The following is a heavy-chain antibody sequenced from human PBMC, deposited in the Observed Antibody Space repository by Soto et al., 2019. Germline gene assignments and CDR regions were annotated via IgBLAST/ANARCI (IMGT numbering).Heavy chain of an antibody. J-gene: IGHJ4*01. CDR3: AKGHSGFGGVIVGDFDY. D-gene: IGHD3-16*02. V-gene: IGHV3-23*01. CDR1: GFTFSSYA. CDR2: ISGSGGST. Sequence: EVQLLESGGGLVQPGGSLRLSCAASGFTFSSYAMSWVRQAPGKGLEWVSAISGSGGSTYYADSVKGRFTISRDNSKNTLYLQMNSLRADDTAVYYCAKGHSGFGGVIVGDFDYWGHGTLVTVSS.